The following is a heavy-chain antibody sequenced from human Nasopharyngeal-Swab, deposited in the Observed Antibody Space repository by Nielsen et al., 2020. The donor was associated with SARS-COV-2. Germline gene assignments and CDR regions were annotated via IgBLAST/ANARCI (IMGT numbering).Heavy chain of an antibody. CDR1: GGTLTTYS. D-gene: IGHD6-6*01. CDR3: ARGIEYSSSSWFEY. Sequence: SVKVSCKTSGGTLTTYSIAWVRQAPGQGLEWMGRIFPLYGSVDYAQRFQGRVTITADESTNTAHMELSSLRSEDTAMYYCARGIEYSSSSWFEYWGQGTLVTVS. V-gene: IGHV1-69*13. CDR2: IFPLYGSV. J-gene: IGHJ4*02.